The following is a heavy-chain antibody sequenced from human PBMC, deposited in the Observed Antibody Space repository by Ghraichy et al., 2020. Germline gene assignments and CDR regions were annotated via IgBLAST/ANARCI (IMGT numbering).Heavy chain of an antibody. J-gene: IGHJ3*02. CDR2: ISYDGSNK. Sequence: GSLRLSCAASGFTFSSYGMHWVRQAPGKGLEWVAVISYDGSNKYYADSVKGRFTISRDNSKNTLYLQMNSLRAEDTAVYYCAKERAYYDSSGYYFDAFDIWGQGTMVTVSS. D-gene: IGHD3-22*01. V-gene: IGHV3-30*18. CDR1: GFTFSSYG. CDR3: AKERAYYDSSGYYFDAFDI.